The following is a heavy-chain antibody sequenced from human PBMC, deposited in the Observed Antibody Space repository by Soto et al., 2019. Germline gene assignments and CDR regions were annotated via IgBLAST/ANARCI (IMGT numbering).Heavy chain of an antibody. CDR2: ISAYNGNT. Sequence: PSVKVSCKASGYTFTSYGISWVRQAPGQGLEWMGWISAYNGNTNYAQKLQGRVTMTTDTSTSTAYMELRSLRSDDTAVYYCARLGTDRYGSGLTNWFDPWGQGTLVTVSS. V-gene: IGHV1-18*04. D-gene: IGHD3-10*01. CDR1: GYTFTSYG. J-gene: IGHJ5*02. CDR3: ARLGTDRYGSGLTNWFDP.